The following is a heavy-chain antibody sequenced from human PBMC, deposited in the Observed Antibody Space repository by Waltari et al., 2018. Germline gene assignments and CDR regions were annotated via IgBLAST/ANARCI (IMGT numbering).Heavy chain of an antibody. CDR3: ARVDIAAATLFDY. D-gene: IGHD6-13*01. CDR1: GYSISSGYY. CDR2: IYHSGST. J-gene: IGHJ4*02. V-gene: IGHV4-38-2*01. Sequence: QVQLQESGPGLVKPSETLSLTCAVSGYSISSGYYWGWIRQPPGKGLEWIGSIYHSGSTYYNPSLKSRVTISVDTSKNQFSLKLSSVTAADTAVYYCARVDIAAATLFDYWGQGTLVIVSS.